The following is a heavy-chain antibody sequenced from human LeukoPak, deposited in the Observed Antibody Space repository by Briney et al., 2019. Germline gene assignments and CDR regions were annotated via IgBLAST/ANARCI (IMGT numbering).Heavy chain of an antibody. Sequence: PGGSLRLSCAASGFTLSSYGMHWVRQAPGKGLEWVAVISYDGSNKYYADSVKGRFTISRDNSKNTLYLQMNSLRAEDTAVYYCAKARYYDSSGYYADYWGQGTLVTVSS. V-gene: IGHV3-30*18. J-gene: IGHJ4*02. CDR1: GFTLSSYG. CDR3: AKARYYDSSGYYADY. CDR2: ISYDGSNK. D-gene: IGHD3-22*01.